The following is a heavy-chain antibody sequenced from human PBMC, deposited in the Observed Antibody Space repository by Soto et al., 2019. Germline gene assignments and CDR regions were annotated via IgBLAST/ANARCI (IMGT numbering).Heavy chain of an antibody. D-gene: IGHD1-1*01. CDR1: GYGFTTYG. Sequence: QVHLVQSGAEVKKPEASVKVSCKGSGYGFTTYGITWVRQAPGQGLEWMAWISAHNGNTNYAQKLQGRVTVTRDTSTSTAYMELRSLRSDDTAVYYCARGRYGDYWGQGAWVTVSS. J-gene: IGHJ4*02. V-gene: IGHV1-18*01. CDR3: ARGRYGDY. CDR2: ISAHNGNT.